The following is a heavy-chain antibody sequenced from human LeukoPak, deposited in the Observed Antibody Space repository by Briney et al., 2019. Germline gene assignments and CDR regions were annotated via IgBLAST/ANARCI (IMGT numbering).Heavy chain of an antibody. CDR2: ISAYNGNT. Sequence: ASVKVSCKASGYTFTGYYMHWVRQAPGQGLEWMGWISAYNGNTNYAQKLQGRVTMTTDTSTSTAYMELRSLRSDDTAVYYCAREKEMAPSYYYYYYGMDVWGQGTTVTVSS. CDR3: AREKEMAPSYYYYYYGMDV. CDR1: GYTFTGYY. J-gene: IGHJ6*02. V-gene: IGHV1-18*04. D-gene: IGHD5-24*01.